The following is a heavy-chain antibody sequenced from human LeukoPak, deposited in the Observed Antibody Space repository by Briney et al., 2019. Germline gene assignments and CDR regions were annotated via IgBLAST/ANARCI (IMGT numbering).Heavy chain of an antibody. D-gene: IGHD3-3*01. Sequence: GGSLRLSCAASEFTVSSNYMSWVRQAPGKGLEWVSVIYSGGSTYYADSVKGRFTISRDNSKNTLYLQMNSLRAEDTAVYYCARVNYDFWSGSFDYWGQGTLVTVSS. CDR3: ARVNYDFWSGSFDY. J-gene: IGHJ4*02. V-gene: IGHV3-53*01. CDR2: IYSGGST. CDR1: EFTVSSNY.